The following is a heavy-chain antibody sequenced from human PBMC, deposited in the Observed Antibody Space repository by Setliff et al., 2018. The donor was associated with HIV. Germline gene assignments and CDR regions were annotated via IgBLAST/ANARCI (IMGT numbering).Heavy chain of an antibody. D-gene: IGHD2-15*01. J-gene: IGHJ4*02. Sequence: SETLSLTCAVYGGSFSGYYWTWIRQPPGRGLEWLGEIIHSGGTNYNRSLKSRVTISVDTSKNQFSLNLSSVTAADTAVYYCARGGLGVVGAIDYWSQGTLVTVSS. CDR1: GGSFSGYY. CDR3: ARGGLGVVGAIDY. V-gene: IGHV4-34*01. CDR2: IIHSGGT.